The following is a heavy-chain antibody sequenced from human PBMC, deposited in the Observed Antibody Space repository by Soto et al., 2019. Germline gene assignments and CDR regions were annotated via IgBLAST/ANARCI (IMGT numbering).Heavy chain of an antibody. CDR1: GGSFSGYY. J-gene: IGHJ4*02. CDR2: INHSGIT. V-gene: IGHV4-34*01. D-gene: IGHD2-21*01. CDR3: ARGKSALLLDC. Sequence: QVQLQQWGAGLLKPSETLSLTCAVYGGSFSGYYWCWIRQPPGKGLVWIGEINHSGITTSNPSLRSRVTLSVDTSKNQFSLKLLSVTSAVTAVYYCARGKSALLLDCWGQGVRVTVSS.